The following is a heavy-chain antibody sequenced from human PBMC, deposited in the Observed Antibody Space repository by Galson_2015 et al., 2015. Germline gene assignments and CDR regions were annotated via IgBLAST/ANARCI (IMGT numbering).Heavy chain of an antibody. CDR2: IYWDDDK. Sequence: PALVKPTQTLTLTCTFSGFSLSTSGVGVGWIRQPPGKALEWLALIYWDDDKRYSPSLKNRLTITKDTSKTQVVLTMTNMDPVDTATYYCAHGASYDYIWGSYRHDAFDFWGQGTMVTVSS. CDR1: GFSLSTSGVG. J-gene: IGHJ3*01. D-gene: IGHD3-16*02. V-gene: IGHV2-5*02. CDR3: AHGASYDYIWGSYRHDAFDF.